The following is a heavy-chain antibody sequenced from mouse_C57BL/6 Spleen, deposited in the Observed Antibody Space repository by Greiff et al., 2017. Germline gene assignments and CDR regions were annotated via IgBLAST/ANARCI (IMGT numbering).Heavy chain of an antibody. CDR3: ARSYSNYRYFDV. J-gene: IGHJ1*03. CDR2: INPKNGGT. CDR1: GYTFTDYN. V-gene: IGHV1-22*01. Sequence: VQLQQSGPELVKPGASVKMSCKASGYTFTDYNMHWVKQSHGKSLEWIGYINPKNGGTSYNQKCKGKATLTVNKSSSTAYMELRSLTSEDSAVYYCARSYSNYRYFDVWGTGTTVTVSS. D-gene: IGHD2-5*01.